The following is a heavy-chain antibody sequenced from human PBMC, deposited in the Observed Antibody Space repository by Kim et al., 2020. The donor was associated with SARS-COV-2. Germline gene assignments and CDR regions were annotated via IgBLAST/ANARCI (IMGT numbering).Heavy chain of an antibody. V-gene: IGHV3-13*01. CDR3: ARGRDYSGTYYFDY. Sequence: GGSLRLSCAASGFTFSSYDMHWVRQATGKGLEWVSAIGTAGDTYYPGSVKGRFTISRENAKNSLYLQMNSLRAGDTAVYYCARGRDYSGTYYFDYRGQGTLVTVSS. J-gene: IGHJ4*02. CDR2: IGTAGDT. D-gene: IGHD4-4*01. CDR1: GFTFSSYD.